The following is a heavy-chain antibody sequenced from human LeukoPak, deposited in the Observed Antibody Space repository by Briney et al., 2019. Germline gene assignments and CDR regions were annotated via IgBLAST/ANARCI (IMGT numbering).Heavy chain of an antibody. CDR1: GFTFSSYA. CDR3: AKEGVGASSFDY. CDR2: IRGSGSST. D-gene: IGHD1-26*01. J-gene: IGHJ4*02. Sequence: TGGSLRLSCAASGFTFSSYAMSWVRQAPGKGLEWVSGIRGSGSSTYYADSVKGRFTISRDNSESTLYLQTNILRADDTAVYYCAKEGVGASSFDYWGQGILVTVSS. V-gene: IGHV3-23*01.